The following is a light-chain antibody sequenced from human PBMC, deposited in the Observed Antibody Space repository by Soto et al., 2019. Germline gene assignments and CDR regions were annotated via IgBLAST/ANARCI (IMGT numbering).Light chain of an antibody. CDR3: QQHGSSQT. Sequence: EIVLTQSPGTLSLSPGERAALSCRASQSVSSTYLAWYQQKPGQAPRLPIYGASSRATGIPDRFSGSGSGTDFTLTISRLEPEDFAVYYCQQHGSSQTFGGGTKVEIK. CDR2: GAS. CDR1: QSVSSTY. J-gene: IGKJ4*01. V-gene: IGKV3-20*01.